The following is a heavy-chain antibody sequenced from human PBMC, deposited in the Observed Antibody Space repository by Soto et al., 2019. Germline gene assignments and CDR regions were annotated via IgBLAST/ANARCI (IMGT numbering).Heavy chain of an antibody. CDR2: IDPLTGNT. V-gene: IGHV1-18*01. J-gene: IGHJ5*02. CDR3: ARGEMTTVSPHAGNWFDP. CDR1: NYTFTSYG. D-gene: IGHD4-4*01. Sequence: ASVKVSCKAYNYTFTSYGIHWVRQAPGQGLEWMGSIDPLTGNTNYAQNIQGRVTMTADTSTTTAYMEVRSLRSDDTAVYYCARGEMTTVSPHAGNWFDPWGQGTLVTVSS.